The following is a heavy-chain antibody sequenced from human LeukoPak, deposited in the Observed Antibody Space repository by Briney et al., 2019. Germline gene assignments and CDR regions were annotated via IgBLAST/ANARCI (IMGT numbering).Heavy chain of an antibody. Sequence: PSETLSLTCAVYGGSFSGYYWSWIRQPPGKGLEWIGEINHSGSTNYNPSLKSRVTISVDTSKNQFSLKLSSVTAADTAVYYCARETYGDLSPRFDYWGQGTLVTVSS. D-gene: IGHD4-17*01. CDR1: GGSFSGYY. CDR2: INHSGST. J-gene: IGHJ4*02. CDR3: ARETYGDLSPRFDY. V-gene: IGHV4-34*09.